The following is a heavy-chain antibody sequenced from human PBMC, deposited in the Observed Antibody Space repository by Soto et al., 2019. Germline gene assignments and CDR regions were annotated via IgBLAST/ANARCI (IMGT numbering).Heavy chain of an antibody. J-gene: IGHJ6*02. CDR2: VSGSGAKT. CDR3: ARPPSVVGGEGHYYGMDF. CDR1: GFTFSSYA. V-gene: IGHV3-23*01. D-gene: IGHD2-15*01. Sequence: EVQLLESGGDLVQPGGSLRLSCAASGFTFSSYAMSWVRQAPGKGLEWVSAVSGSGAKTYYADAVKGRCTISRDNSKNTLYLHMNRLRAEDTALYYCARPPSVVGGEGHYYGMDFWGQGTTVSVSS.